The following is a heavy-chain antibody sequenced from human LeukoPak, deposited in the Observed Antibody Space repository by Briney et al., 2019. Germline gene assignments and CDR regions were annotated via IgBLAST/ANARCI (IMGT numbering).Heavy chain of an antibody. CDR3: TTDTWYSAGH. Sequence: GGSLRLSCTASGFIFSGSWMAWIRQAPGKGLEWVAIIKKDGSEKYYVDSMKGRFTISRDNAKDSLFLQMNSLRAEDTAIYYCTTDTWYSAGHWGQGTLVTVSS. CDR1: GFIFSGSW. D-gene: IGHD2-15*01. V-gene: IGHV3-7*03. J-gene: IGHJ4*02. CDR2: IKKDGSEK.